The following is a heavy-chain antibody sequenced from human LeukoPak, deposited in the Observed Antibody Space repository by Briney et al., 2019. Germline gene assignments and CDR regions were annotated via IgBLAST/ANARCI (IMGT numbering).Heavy chain of an antibody. CDR1: GYTFTSYG. CDR3: ATAEITMVRGVIWGGNWFDP. J-gene: IGHJ5*02. D-gene: IGHD3-10*01. V-gene: IGHV1-18*01. Sequence: GASVKVSCKASGYTFTSYGISWVRQAPGQGLEWMGWISAYNGNTNYAQKLQGRVTMTTDTSTSTAYMELRSLRSEDTAVYYCATAEITMVRGVIWGGNWFDPWGQGTLVTVSS. CDR2: ISAYNGNT.